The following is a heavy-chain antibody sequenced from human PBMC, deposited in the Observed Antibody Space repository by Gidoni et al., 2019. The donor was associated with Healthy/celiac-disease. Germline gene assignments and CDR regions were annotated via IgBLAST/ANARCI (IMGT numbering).Heavy chain of an antibody. J-gene: IGHJ3*02. CDR3: ARQGLGDAFDI. Sequence: QVQLQEAGPGLVKPSETLSLTCTVSGGSISSYYWSWIRQPPGKGLEWIGYIYYSGSTNYNPSLKSRVTISVDTSKNQFSLKLSSVTAAYTAVYYCARQGLGDAFDIWGQGTMVTVSS. V-gene: IGHV4-59*08. CDR2: IYYSGST. CDR1: GGSISSYY. D-gene: IGHD3-16*01.